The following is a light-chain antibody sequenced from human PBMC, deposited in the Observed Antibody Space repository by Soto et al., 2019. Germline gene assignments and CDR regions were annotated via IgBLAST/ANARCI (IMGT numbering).Light chain of an antibody. Sequence: DIQMTQSASSLSASVGDRVTITCQASQDINDRLNWYQQKPGKAPKILISDASSLETGVPSRFSGEGSGTDFTLTINNLQPEDFATYHCQQFDSLPYTFGQGTSLEI. J-gene: IGKJ2*01. V-gene: IGKV1-33*01. CDR3: QQFDSLPYT. CDR2: DAS. CDR1: QDINDR.